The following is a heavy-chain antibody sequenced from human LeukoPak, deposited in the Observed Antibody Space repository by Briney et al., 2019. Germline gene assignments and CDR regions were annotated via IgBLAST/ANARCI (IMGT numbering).Heavy chain of an antibody. J-gene: IGHJ5*02. CDR3: ARGGTTVTPGLLWFDP. CDR2: IYYSGST. V-gene: IGHV4-59*01. D-gene: IGHD4-17*01. Sequence: SETLSLTCTVSGGSIRTYYWSWVRQPPGKGLEWIGYIYYSGSTKYNPSLKSRVTISVDTSKNQFSPKLSSVTAADTAVYYCARGGTTVTPGLLWFDPWGQGTLVTVSS. CDR1: GGSIRTYY.